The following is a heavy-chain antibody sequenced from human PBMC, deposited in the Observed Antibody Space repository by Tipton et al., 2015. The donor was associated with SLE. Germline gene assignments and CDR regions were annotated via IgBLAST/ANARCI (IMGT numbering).Heavy chain of an antibody. CDR1: GGSFSGYY. D-gene: IGHD3-16*02. CDR2: IYYSGST. CDR3: ARVTGGELSLYLDY. V-gene: IGHV4-59*12. Sequence: TLSLTCAVYGGSFSGYYWSWIRQPPGKGLEWIGYIYYSGSTNYNPSLKSRVTISVDTSRNQFSLKLSSVTAADTAVYYCARVTGGELSLYLDYWGQGTLVTVSS. J-gene: IGHJ4*02.